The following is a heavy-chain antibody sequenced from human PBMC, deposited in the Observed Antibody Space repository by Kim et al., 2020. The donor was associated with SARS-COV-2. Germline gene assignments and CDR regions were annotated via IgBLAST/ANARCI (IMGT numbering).Heavy chain of an antibody. J-gene: IGHJ5*02. CDR3: ARDLYRISMELVP. D-gene: IGHD3-3*02. Sequence: GGSLRLSCAASGFTFSSYSMNWVRQAPGKGLEWVSSISSSSSYIYYADSVKGRFTISRDNAKNSLYLQMNSLRAEDTAVYYCARDLYRISMELVPWGQGTLVTVSS. CDR2: ISSSSSYI. V-gene: IGHV3-21*01. CDR1: GFTFSSYS.